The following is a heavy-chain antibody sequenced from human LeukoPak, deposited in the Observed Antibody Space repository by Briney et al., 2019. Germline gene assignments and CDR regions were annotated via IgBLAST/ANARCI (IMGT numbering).Heavy chain of an antibody. D-gene: IGHD3-22*01. J-gene: IGHJ4*02. CDR3: VREVYYDSSE. CDR1: GFTFSSYS. V-gene: IGHV3-48*04. CDR2: ISSDSRMV. Sequence: GGSLRLSCAASGFTFSSYSLNWVRQTPGKGLEWVSYISSDSRMVNYADSVKGRFAIYRDNAKNSLYLQMNNLRVEDTAVYYCVREVYYDSSEWGQGTLVTVSS.